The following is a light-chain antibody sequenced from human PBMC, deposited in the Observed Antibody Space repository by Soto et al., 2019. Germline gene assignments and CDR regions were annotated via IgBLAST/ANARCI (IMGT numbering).Light chain of an antibody. CDR1: QSISSW. J-gene: IGKJ5*01. CDR2: KAS. Sequence: DIQMTQFPSTLSASVGDRVTITCRASQSISSWLAWYQQKPGKAPKVLIYKASILESGVPSRFSGSGSGTVYALNNTGLQADDFASYYCQRYKNDLITFGRGTGQEIK. V-gene: IGKV1-5*03. CDR3: QRYKNDLIT.